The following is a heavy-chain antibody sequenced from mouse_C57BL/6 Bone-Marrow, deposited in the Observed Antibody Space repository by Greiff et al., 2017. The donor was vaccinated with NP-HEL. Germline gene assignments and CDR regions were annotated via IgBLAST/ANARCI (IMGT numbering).Heavy chain of an antibody. Sequence: QVQLKQPGAELVKPEASVKLSCKASGYTFTSYWMHWVKQRPGQGLEWIGMIHPNSGSTNYNEKFKSKATLTVDKSSSTAYMQLSSLTSEDSAVYYCARFGGSSYWFAYWGQGTLVTVSA. CDR1: GYTFTSYW. CDR2: IHPNSGST. D-gene: IGHD1-1*01. CDR3: ARFGGSSYWFAY. V-gene: IGHV1-64*01. J-gene: IGHJ3*01.